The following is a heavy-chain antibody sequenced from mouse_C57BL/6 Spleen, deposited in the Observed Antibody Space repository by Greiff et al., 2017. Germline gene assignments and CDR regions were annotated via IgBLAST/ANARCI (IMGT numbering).Heavy chain of an antibody. CDR2: FHPYNDDT. D-gene: IGHD2-4*01. V-gene: IGHV1-47*01. Sequence: QVQLQQSGAELVKPGASVKMSCKASGYTFTTYPIEWMKQNHGKSLEWIGNFHPYNDDTKYNEKFKGKATLTVEKSSSTVYLELSRLTSDDSAVYYCERGGYYDYEDWYFDVWGTGTTVTVSS. J-gene: IGHJ1*03. CDR3: ERGGYYDYEDWYFDV. CDR1: GYTFTTYP.